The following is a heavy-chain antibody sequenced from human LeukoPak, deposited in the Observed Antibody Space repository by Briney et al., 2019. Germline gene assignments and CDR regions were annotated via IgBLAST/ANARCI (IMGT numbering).Heavy chain of an antibody. D-gene: IGHD3-22*01. CDR3: AKEGNYYDSSGYLVTDAFGI. Sequence: GGTLRLSCAASGFTFSSYGMSWVRQAPGKGLEWVSAISGSGGSTYYADSVKGRFTISRDNSKNTLYLQMNSLRAEDTAVYYCAKEGNYYDSSGYLVTDAFGIWGQETMVTVSS. J-gene: IGHJ3*02. CDR2: ISGSGGST. CDR1: GFTFSSYG. V-gene: IGHV3-23*01.